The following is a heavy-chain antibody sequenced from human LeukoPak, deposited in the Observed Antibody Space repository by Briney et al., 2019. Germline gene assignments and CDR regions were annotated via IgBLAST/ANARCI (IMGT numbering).Heavy chain of an antibody. Sequence: SETLSLTCAVYGGSFSSYYWSWIRQPPGKGLEWIGYIYYSGSTNYNPSLKSRVTISVDTSKNQLSLKLSSVTAADTAVYYCARADYSSSWSHYYYYMDVWGKGTTVTVSS. J-gene: IGHJ6*03. V-gene: IGHV4-59*01. CDR2: IYYSGST. CDR3: ARADYSSSWSHYYYYMDV. CDR1: GGSFSSYY. D-gene: IGHD6-13*01.